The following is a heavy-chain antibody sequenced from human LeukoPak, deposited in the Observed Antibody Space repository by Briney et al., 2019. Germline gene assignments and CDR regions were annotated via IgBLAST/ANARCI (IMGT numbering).Heavy chain of an antibody. CDR2: ISGSGGST. Sequence: GGSLRLSCAASGFTFSSYSMNWVRQAPGKGLEWVSAISGSGGSTYYADSVKGRFTISRDNSKNTLYLQMNSLRAEDTAVYYCAKAPTIAVRQGGSDYWGQGTLVTVSS. D-gene: IGHD6-6*01. J-gene: IGHJ4*02. CDR1: GFTFSSYS. V-gene: IGHV3-23*01. CDR3: AKAPTIAVRQGGSDY.